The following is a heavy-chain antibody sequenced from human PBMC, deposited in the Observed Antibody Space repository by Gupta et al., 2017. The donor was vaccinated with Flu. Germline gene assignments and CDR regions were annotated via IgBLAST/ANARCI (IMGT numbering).Heavy chain of an antibody. V-gene: IGHV4-39*01. J-gene: IGHJ3*02. CDR1: GASVSNNFYY. CDR3: AKIYDAFDI. Sequence: GASVSNNFYYWGWIRQPPGMGLEWIGSINYSGSTYYNPSLKSRVSMSVDTSKNQFSLKLTSVTAADTAMYYCAKIYDAFDIWGQGTMVTVSS. CDR2: INYSGST.